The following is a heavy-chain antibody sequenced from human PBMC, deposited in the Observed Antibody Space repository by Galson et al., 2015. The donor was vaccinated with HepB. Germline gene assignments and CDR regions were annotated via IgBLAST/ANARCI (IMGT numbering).Heavy chain of an antibody. CDR1: GFTFSTYG. CDR3: AKKSPGDLRELPDS. V-gene: IGHV3-30*18. D-gene: IGHD3-16*01. J-gene: IGHJ4*02. Sequence: SLRLSCAASGFTFSTYGMHWVRQAPGKGLEWVAVTSSDASNINYADSVRGRFTISRDNSKNTLYLQMNSLRAEDTAMYYCAKKSPGDLRELPDSWGQGTLVTVSS. CDR2: TSSDASNI.